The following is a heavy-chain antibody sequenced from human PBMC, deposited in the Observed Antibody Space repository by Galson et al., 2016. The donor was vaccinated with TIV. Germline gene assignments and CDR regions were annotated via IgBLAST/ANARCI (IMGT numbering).Heavy chain of an antibody. D-gene: IGHD3-10*01. CDR3: ARGVSSGSAWLDP. J-gene: IGHJ5*02. CDR1: GYRFTSYW. V-gene: IGHV5-10-1*01. CDR2: IDPTDSYT. Sequence: QSGAEVKKPGESLRISCKGSGYRFTSYWINWVRQMPGKGLEWMGRIDPTDSYTNYSPSFQGHVTISADKSSTTAYLQWSSLKASDTAIYYCARGVSSGSAWLDPWGPGTPVTVPS.